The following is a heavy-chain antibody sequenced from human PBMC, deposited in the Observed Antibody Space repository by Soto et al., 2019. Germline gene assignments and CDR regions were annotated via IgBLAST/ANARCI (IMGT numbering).Heavy chain of an antibody. CDR3: ARFPNTTTSHYFDY. Sequence: SETLSLTCTVSGGSISSGGYYWSWIRQHPGKGLEWIGYIYYSGSAYYNPSLRSRVTISVDTSKNQFSLKLSSVTAADTAVYYCARFPNTTTSHYFDYWGQPTLVTVSS. J-gene: IGHJ4*02. V-gene: IGHV4-31*03. CDR2: IYYSGSA. D-gene: IGHD1-1*01. CDR1: GGSISSGGYY.